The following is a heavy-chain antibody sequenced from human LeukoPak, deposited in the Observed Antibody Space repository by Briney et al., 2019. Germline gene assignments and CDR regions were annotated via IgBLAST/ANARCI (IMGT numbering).Heavy chain of an antibody. CDR1: GYTFTSYD. CDR2: MNPNSGNT. V-gene: IGHV1-8*03. D-gene: IGHD6-19*01. Sequence: ASVKVSCKASGYTFTSYDINWVRQATGQGLEWMGWMNPNSGNTGYAQKFQGRVTITRNTSISTAYMELSSLRSEDTAVYYCARDLGRVAGKAKIAYFDYWGQGTLVTVSS. CDR3: ARDLGRVAGKAKIAYFDY. J-gene: IGHJ4*02.